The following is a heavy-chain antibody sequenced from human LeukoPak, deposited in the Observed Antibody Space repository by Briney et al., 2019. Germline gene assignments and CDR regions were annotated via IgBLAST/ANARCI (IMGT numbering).Heavy chain of an antibody. CDR3: ARDSIEVRGNYYYYYMDV. D-gene: IGHD3-10*01. J-gene: IGHJ6*03. CDR1: GYTFTSYD. V-gene: IGHV1-69*05. Sequence: SVKVSCKASGYTFTSYDINWVRQAPGQGLEWMGGIIPIFGTANYAQKFQGRVTITTDESTSTAYMELSSLRSEDTAVYYCARDSIEVRGNYYYYYMDVWGKGTTVTVSS. CDR2: IIPIFGTA.